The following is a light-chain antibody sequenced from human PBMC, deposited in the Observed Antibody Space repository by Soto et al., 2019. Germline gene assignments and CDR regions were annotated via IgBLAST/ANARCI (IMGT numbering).Light chain of an antibody. V-gene: IGKV3-20*01. CDR1: QSVGSSY. CDR3: HQYCSSHGT. J-gene: IGKJ1*01. CDR2: GAC. Sequence: EIGLTQSPGPLSLSPGERATLSCMASQSVGSSYLAWYQQKPGQAHRLLIYGACSRATGIPDRFSGTWSGTDFTLSISRLEPEDLAVYYCHQYCSSHGTVGQGTKVEIK.